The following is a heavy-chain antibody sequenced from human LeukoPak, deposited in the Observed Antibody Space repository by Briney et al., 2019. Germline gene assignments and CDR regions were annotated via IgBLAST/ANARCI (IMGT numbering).Heavy chain of an antibody. CDR2: ISSRSTYI. Sequence: GGSLRLSCTASGFNFGDNTMHWVRQAQRKGLEWVSSISSRSTYINYGDSLKGRCTISRDNAGNSLHLQIDSLRDEDTAVYYCATTIFGVVTQSYWGQGTLLSVSS. J-gene: IGHJ4*02. CDR3: ATTIFGVVTQSY. D-gene: IGHD3-3*01. CDR1: GFNFGDNT. V-gene: IGHV3-21*01.